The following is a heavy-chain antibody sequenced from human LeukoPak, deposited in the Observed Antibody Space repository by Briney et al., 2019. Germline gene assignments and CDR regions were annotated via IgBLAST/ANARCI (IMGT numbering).Heavy chain of an antibody. D-gene: IGHD6-6*01. J-gene: IGHJ4*02. CDR2: INPSGGST. Sequence: ASVKVSCKASGYTFTSYYMHWVRQAPGQGLEWMGIINPSGGSTSYAQKFQGRVTMTRDMSTSTVYMELSSLRSEDTAVYYCARDLWEKEYSSSSTFDYWGQGTLVTVSS. CDR3: ARDLWEKEYSSSSTFDY. V-gene: IGHV1-46*01. CDR1: GYTFTSYY.